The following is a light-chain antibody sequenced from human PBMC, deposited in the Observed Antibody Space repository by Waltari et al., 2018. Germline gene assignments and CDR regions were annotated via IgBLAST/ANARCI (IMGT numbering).Light chain of an antibody. J-gene: IGKJ1*01. CDR1: QSVGMS. V-gene: IGKV3-20*01. Sequence: EIVLTQSPGTLSLSPGERATLSCRASQSVGMSLAWYQQKRGRAPSLLIYATSTRATGIPDRFSGSGSGTDFSLTISRLEPEDFAVYYCQHYVRLPVTFGLGTKVEIK. CDR2: ATS. CDR3: QHYVRLPVT.